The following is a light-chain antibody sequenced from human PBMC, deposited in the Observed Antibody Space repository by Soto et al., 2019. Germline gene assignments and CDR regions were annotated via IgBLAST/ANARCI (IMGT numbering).Light chain of an antibody. CDR1: SGSVSTSYY. V-gene: IGLV8-61*01. J-gene: IGLJ3*02. CDR2: STN. CDR3: VLYMGSGVWV. Sequence: QTVVTQEPSFSVSPGGTVTLTCGLSSGSVSTSYYPSWFQQTPGQAPRTLIYSTNTRSSGVPDRFSGSVLGNKAALTSTGAEADDECFYYCVLYMGSGVWVFGGGTKLTVL.